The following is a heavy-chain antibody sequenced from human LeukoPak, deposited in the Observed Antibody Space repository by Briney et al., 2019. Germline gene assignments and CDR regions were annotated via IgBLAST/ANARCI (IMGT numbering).Heavy chain of an antibody. D-gene: IGHD2-2*02. CDR2: FDPEVGET. J-gene: IGHJ3*02. CDR3: ARYCSSTSCYNGLDDAFDI. V-gene: IGHV1-24*01. Sequence: GASVKVSCKAPGYTLTELSIHWVRQAPGKGLEWMGGFDPEVGETIYAQKFQGRVTMTRDTSTSTVYMELSSLRSEDTAVYYCARYCSSTSCYNGLDDAFDIWGQGTMVTVSS. CDR1: GYTLTELS.